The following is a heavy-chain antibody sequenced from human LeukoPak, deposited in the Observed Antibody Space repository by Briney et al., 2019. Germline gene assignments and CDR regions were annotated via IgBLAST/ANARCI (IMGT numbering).Heavy chain of an antibody. D-gene: IGHD6-13*01. CDR2: ISSSSSYI. CDR3: AREIAADDDAFDI. V-gene: IGHV3-21*01. CDR1: GFTFSSYS. J-gene: IGHJ3*02. Sequence: GGSLRLSCAASGFTFSSYSMNWVRQAPGKGLEWVSSISSSSSYIYYADSVKGRFTISRDNAKNSLYLQMNSLRAEDTVVYYCAREIAADDDAFDIWGQGTMVTVSS.